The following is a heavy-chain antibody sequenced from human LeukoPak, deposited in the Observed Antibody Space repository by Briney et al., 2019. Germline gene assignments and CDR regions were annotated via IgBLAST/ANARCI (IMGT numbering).Heavy chain of an antibody. J-gene: IGHJ4*02. V-gene: IGHV3-33*01. CDR1: GFTFSDYG. CDR2: IWYDGTNR. D-gene: IGHD4-23*01. Sequence: GGSLRLSCAASGFTFSDYGMHWVRQAPGKGLEWVAVIWYDGTNRYYTDSVKGRFIISRDNSKNTLYLQMNSLRAEDTAVYYCARRGDGGRSFDLWGQGTLVTVSS. CDR3: ARRGDGGRSFDL.